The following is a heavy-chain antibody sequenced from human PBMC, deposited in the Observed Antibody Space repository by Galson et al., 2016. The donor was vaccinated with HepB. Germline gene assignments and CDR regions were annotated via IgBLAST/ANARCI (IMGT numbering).Heavy chain of an antibody. V-gene: IGHV3-21*06. CDR2: LPSVGTYI. CDR3: ARDLPGDYDGMDV. Sequence: RLSCAASGFTFSIYSLNWVRQAPGKGLEWVASLPSVGTYIYYADSVKGRFIISRDNAKNSLYLQMNSLRVDDTAVYYCARDLPGDYDGMDVWGQGTTVTVSS. D-gene: IGHD2-2*01. J-gene: IGHJ6*02. CDR1: GFTFSIYS.